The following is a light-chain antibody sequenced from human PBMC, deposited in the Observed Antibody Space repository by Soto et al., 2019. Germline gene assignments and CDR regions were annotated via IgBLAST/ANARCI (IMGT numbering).Light chain of an antibody. J-gene: IGLJ1*01. CDR2: AVS. CDR3: QSYDSSLSGYV. V-gene: IGLV2-14*01. Sequence: QSVLTQPASVSGSPGQSITISCTGTSSDVGLYDYVSWYQQHPGKAPQLMIYAVSNRPSGVSNRFSASKSGNTASLFISGLQAEDEADYYCQSYDSSLSGYVFGTGTKVTVL. CDR1: SSDVGLYDY.